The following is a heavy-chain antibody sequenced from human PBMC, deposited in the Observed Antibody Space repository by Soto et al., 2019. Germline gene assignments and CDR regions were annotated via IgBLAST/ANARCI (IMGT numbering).Heavy chain of an antibody. D-gene: IGHD1-1*01. CDR2: ITFRGDNT. CDR1: GFTFSSYA. CDR3: ARLGTMGVFDN. J-gene: IGHJ4*02. Sequence: EVQLLISGGGLVSPGGSLRLSCAASGFTFSSYAMSWVRQAPGKGLEWLAGITFRGDNTYYADSVKGRFSLSSDNSRHRMDLQMHNLKVEVTALYYCARLGTMGVFDNWGQGTLLTVSS. V-gene: IGHV3-23*01.